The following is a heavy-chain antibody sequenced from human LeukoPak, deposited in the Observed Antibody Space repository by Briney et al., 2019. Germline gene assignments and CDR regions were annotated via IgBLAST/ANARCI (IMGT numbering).Heavy chain of an antibody. CDR2: ISSSGSTI. D-gene: IGHD6-19*01. CDR1: GFTFSDYY. Sequence: GGSLRLSCAASGFTFSDYYMSCIRQAPGKGREGVSYISSSGSTIYYADSVKGRFTISRDNAKNSLYLQMNSLRAEDTAVYYCARDNIAVAGKGEGFDYWGQGTLVTVSS. CDR3: ARDNIAVAGKGEGFDY. J-gene: IGHJ4*02. V-gene: IGHV3-11*01.